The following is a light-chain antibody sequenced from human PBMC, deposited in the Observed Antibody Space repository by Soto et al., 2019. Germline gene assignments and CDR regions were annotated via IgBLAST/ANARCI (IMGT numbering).Light chain of an antibody. Sequence: QSVLTQSPSASGTPGQRVTISCSGSSSNIGSNYVYWYRQLPGTAPNVLIYRNDERPSGVPDRFSGSKSGSSASLAISGLRSEDEADYYCSAWDDSLSGPVFGRGTKLPVL. V-gene: IGLV1-47*01. CDR3: SAWDDSLSGPV. J-gene: IGLJ3*02. CDR2: RND. CDR1: SSNIGSNY.